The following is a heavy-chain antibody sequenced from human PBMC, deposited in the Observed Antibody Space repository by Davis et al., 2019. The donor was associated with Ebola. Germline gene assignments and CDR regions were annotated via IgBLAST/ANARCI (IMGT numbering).Heavy chain of an antibody. Sequence: GGSLRLSCAASGFTFSDYYMSWIRQAPGKGLEWVSSISSSSSYTKYADSVKGRFTISRDNAKNSLYLQMNSLRAEDTAVYYCARVLRFLEWGFDYWGQGTLVTVSS. CDR3: ARVLRFLEWGFDY. D-gene: IGHD3-3*01. CDR1: GFTFSDYY. V-gene: IGHV3-11*06. J-gene: IGHJ4*02. CDR2: ISSSSSYT.